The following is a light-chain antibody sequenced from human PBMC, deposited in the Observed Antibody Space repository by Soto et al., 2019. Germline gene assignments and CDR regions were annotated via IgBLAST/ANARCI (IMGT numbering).Light chain of an antibody. Sequence: QSVLTQPPSVSGSPGQWVTISCTGSSSNIGAGYDVHWYQQLPGTAPKLLISGNSNRPSGVPDRFSGSKSGTSASLAITGFQAEDEADYYCQSYDSSLSGSKVFGTGTKVTVL. CDR2: GNS. V-gene: IGLV1-40*01. CDR1: SSNIGAGYD. CDR3: QSYDSSLSGSKV. J-gene: IGLJ1*01.